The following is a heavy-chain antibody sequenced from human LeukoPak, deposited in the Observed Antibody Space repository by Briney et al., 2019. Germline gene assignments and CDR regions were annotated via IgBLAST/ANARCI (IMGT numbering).Heavy chain of an antibody. CDR2: ISYDGSSK. CDR1: GFTFSSYV. J-gene: IGHJ3*02. CDR3: VLTVVNAFDI. D-gene: IGHD2-21*02. V-gene: IGHV3-30-3*01. Sequence: GGSLRLSCAASGFTFSSYVMHWVRQAPGKGLEWVAVISYDGSSKYYADSVKGRFTISKDNSENTLYLQTNSLRAEDTAVYYCVLTVVNAFDIWGQGTLVTVSS.